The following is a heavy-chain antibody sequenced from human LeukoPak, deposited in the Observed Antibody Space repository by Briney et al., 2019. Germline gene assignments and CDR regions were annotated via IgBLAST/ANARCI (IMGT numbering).Heavy chain of an antibody. CDR1: GGTFSSYA. J-gene: IGHJ4*02. CDR3: ARDKYSSSLGDY. CDR2: IIPIFGIA. V-gene: IGHV1-69*04. D-gene: IGHD6-6*01. Sequence: GASVKVSCKASGGTFSSYAISWVRQAPGQGLEWMGRIIPIFGIANYAQKFQSRVTITADKSTSTAYMELSSLRSEDTAVYYCARDKYSSSLGDYWGQGTLVTVSS.